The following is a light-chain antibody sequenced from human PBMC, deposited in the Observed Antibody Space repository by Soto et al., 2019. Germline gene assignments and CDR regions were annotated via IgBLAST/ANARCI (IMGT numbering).Light chain of an antibody. CDR1: SSDVGSYNL. Sequence: CALTQPASVSGSPGQSITISCTGTSSDVGSYNLVSWYQQHPGKAPKLMIYEGSKRPSGVSNRFSGSKSGNTASLTISGLQAEVEADYYCCSYAGSSTFAVFGGGTQLTVL. CDR2: EGS. CDR3: CSYAGSSTFAV. V-gene: IGLV2-23*03. J-gene: IGLJ7*01.